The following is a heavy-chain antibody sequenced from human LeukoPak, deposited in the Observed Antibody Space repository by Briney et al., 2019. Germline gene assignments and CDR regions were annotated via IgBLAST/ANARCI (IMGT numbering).Heavy chain of an antibody. Sequence: ASVKVSCKASGYTFTSYYIHWVRQAPGEGLEWMGIINPSGGSTSYAQKFQGRVTMTRDMSTSTVYMELSSLRSEDTAVYYCARDSGEAYYDFWSATLGDAFDIWGQGTMVTVSS. CDR1: GYTFTSYY. V-gene: IGHV1-46*01. J-gene: IGHJ3*02. D-gene: IGHD3-3*01. CDR2: INPSGGST. CDR3: ARDSGEAYYDFWSATLGDAFDI.